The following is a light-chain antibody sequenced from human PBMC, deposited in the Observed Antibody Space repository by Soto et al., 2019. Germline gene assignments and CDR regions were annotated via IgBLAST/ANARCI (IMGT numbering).Light chain of an antibody. CDR2: DAS. Sequence: EIVLTQSPATLSLSPGEIATLSCRASQGVGSYLAWYQQKCGQAPRLLIYDASKRATGIQARFSGSGSGTDFTLTISSLEPEDSAVYYCQQRSKWPYTFGQGMKLEIK. CDR3: QQRSKWPYT. V-gene: IGKV3-11*01. CDR1: QGVGSY. J-gene: IGKJ2*01.